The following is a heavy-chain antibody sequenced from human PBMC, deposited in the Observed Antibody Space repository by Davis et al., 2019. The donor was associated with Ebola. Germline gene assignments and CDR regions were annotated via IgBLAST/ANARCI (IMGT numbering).Heavy chain of an antibody. CDR1: GFTVSSNY. V-gene: IGHV3-30-3*01. Sequence: GESLKISCAASGFTVSSNYMRWVRPAPGKGLAWVAVISYDGSNKYYADSVKGRFTISRDHFQNTVYLQMNSLTAEDTAVYYCSRDRHEWLLFVHYGMDIWGQGTTVTVSS. CDR2: ISYDGSNK. J-gene: IGHJ6*02. D-gene: IGHD3-3*01. CDR3: SRDRHEWLLFVHYGMDI.